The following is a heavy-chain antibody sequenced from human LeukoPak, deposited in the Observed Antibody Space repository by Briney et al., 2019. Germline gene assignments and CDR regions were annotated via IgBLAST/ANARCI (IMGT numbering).Heavy chain of an antibody. D-gene: IGHD3-22*01. CDR1: GFTFSSYA. V-gene: IGHV3-23*01. CDR3: ARGPPMYSYGSSAYHYDYFDY. J-gene: IGHJ4*02. CDR2: ISGRDGST. Sequence: GGSLRLSCAASGFTFSSYAMSWVRQAPGKGLEGVSGISGRDGSTNYADSVKGRFTISRENSKNTLYLQINSLRAEDTAVYYCARGPPMYSYGSSAYHYDYFDYWGQGTLGTVSA.